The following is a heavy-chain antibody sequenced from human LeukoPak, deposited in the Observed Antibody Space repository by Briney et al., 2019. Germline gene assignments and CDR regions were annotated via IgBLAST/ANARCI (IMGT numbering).Heavy chain of an antibody. CDR2: IIPIFGTA. CDR3: ARKRGLSGSGSFWGMDV. CDR1: GGTFSSYG. D-gene: IGHD3-10*01. Sequence: SVKVSCKASGGTFSSYGISWVRQAPGRGLEWMGGIIPIFGTANYAQKFQGRVTTTADESTSTAYMELSSLRSEDTAVYYCARKRGLSGSGSFWGMDVWGQGTTVTVSS. J-gene: IGHJ6*02. V-gene: IGHV1-69*01.